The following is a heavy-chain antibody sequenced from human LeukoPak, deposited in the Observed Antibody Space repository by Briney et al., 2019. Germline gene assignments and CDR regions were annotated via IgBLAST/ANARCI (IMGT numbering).Heavy chain of an antibody. CDR2: ISSSSSYI. CDR3: AELGITMIGGV. D-gene: IGHD3-10*02. Sequence: AGSLRLSCAASGFTLSSYSMNWVRQPPGKGLEWVSSISSSSSYIYYGASVKGRFTSSRANAKSSVYLQMNSLRAEDTAVYYCAELGITMIGGVWGKGTTVTISS. CDR1: GFTLSSYS. J-gene: IGHJ6*04. V-gene: IGHV3-21*01.